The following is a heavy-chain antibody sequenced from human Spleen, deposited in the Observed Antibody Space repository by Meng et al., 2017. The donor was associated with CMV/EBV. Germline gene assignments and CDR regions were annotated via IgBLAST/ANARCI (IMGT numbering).Heavy chain of an antibody. J-gene: IGHJ6*02. D-gene: IGHD4-11*01. V-gene: IGHV4-31*03. CDR3: ARDYGNPRWNYYYGMDV. CDR2: IYDSGST. Sequence: LRLSCTVSGDSISSGGYYWSWIRQHPGKGLEWIGHIYDSGSTYYNPSLKSRVTISVDTSKNQFSLKLSSVTAADTAVYYCARDYGNPRWNYYYGMDVWGQGTTVTVSS. CDR1: GDSISSGGYY.